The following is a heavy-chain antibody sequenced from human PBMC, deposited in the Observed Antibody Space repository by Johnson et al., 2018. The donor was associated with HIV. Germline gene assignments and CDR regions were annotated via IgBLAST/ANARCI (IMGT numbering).Heavy chain of an antibody. D-gene: IGHD1-26*01. J-gene: IGHJ3*02. CDR2: IKQDGSEK. Sequence: VQLVESGGGVVQPGGSLRLSCAASGFTFSSYGMHWVRQAPGRGLERVANIKQDGSEKYYVDSVKGRFTISRDNAKNSLYLQMNSLRAEDTALYYCARVWSGSYYSNAFDIWGQGTMVTVSS. CDR1: GFTFSSYG. CDR3: ARVWSGSYYSNAFDI. V-gene: IGHV3-7*03.